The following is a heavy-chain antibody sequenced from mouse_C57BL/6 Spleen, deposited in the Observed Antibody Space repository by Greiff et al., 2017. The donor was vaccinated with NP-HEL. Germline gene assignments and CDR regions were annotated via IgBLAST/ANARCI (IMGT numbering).Heavy chain of an antibody. J-gene: IGHJ4*01. CDR1: GYTFTSYG. CDR2: IYPRSGNT. D-gene: IGHD2-4*01. V-gene: IGHV1-81*01. CDR3: ANYDGGGYYAMDY. Sequence: QVHVKQSGAELARPGASVKLSCKASGYTFTSYGISWVKQSTGQGLEWIGEIYPRSGNTYYNEKFKGKATLTADKSSSTAYMELRSLTSEDSAVYFCANYDGGGYYAMDYWGQGTSVTVSS.